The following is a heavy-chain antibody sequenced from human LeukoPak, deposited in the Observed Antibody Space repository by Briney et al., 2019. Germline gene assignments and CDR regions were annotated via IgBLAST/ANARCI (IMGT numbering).Heavy chain of an antibody. J-gene: IGHJ4*02. D-gene: IGHD3-10*01. CDR3: ARVGGIWYYGSGSNPFDY. CDR1: GYTFTGYY. V-gene: IGHV1-2*02. CDR2: INPNSGGT. Sequence: ASVKVSCKASGYTFTGYYMHWVRQAPGQGLEWMGWINPNSGGTNYAQKFQGRVTMTRDTSISTAYMELSRLRSDDTAVYYRARVGGIWYYGSGSNPFDYWGQGTLVTVSS.